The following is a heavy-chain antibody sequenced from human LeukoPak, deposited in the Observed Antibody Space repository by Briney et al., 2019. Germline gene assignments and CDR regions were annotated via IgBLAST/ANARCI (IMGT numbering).Heavy chain of an antibody. Sequence: GGSQSLSCAASGFTFSSYTMTWVRQAPGKGLEWVSVISGNGGTTYYAESVKGRFTISRDNSKNTLYLQMNSLRVEDTAVYFCAKGRTGYIPDSCGQGALVTVSS. D-gene: IGHD6-13*01. CDR1: GFTFSSYT. CDR3: AKGRTGYIPDS. CDR2: ISGNGGTT. J-gene: IGHJ4*02. V-gene: IGHV3-23*01.